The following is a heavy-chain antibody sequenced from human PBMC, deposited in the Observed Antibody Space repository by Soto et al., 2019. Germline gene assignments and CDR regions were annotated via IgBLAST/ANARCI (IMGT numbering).Heavy chain of an antibody. Sequence: TLSLTCSVSGGSISSGDYYWSWIRQPPGKGLEWIGYIYYSGSTYYNPSLKSRVTISVDTSKNQFSLKLSSVTAADTAVYYCASYYDSSGYWYYYYGMDVWGQGTTVTVSS. CDR2: IYYSGST. CDR1: GGSISSGDYY. J-gene: IGHJ6*02. CDR3: ASYYDSSGYWYYYYGMDV. D-gene: IGHD3-22*01. V-gene: IGHV4-30-4*01.